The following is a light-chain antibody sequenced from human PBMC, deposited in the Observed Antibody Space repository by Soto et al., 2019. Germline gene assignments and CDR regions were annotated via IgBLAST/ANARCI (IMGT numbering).Light chain of an antibody. CDR2: RAS. V-gene: IGKV3-15*01. CDR3: QQYNNWPPAT. Sequence: EIVNAQSPATLSVSPGERATLSCRASQSVSSKLAWYQQKPGQAPRLLIYRASTRATDIPARFSGSGSGTEFTLTISSLQSEDFAVYYCQQYNNWPPATFGQGTKADIK. J-gene: IGKJ1*01. CDR1: QSVSSK.